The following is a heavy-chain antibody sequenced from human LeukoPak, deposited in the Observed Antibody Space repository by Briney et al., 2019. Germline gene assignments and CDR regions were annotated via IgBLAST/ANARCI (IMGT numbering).Heavy chain of an antibody. Sequence: ASVKVSCKASGYTFTGYYMHWVRQAPGQGLEWMGRVNPNSGGTNCAQKFQGRVTMTRDTSISTAYMELSRLRSDDTAVYYCARAVAAGTWAFDIWGQGTMVTVSS. J-gene: IGHJ3*02. V-gene: IGHV1-2*06. CDR1: GYTFTGYY. D-gene: IGHD6-13*01. CDR3: ARAVAAGTWAFDI. CDR2: VNPNSGGT.